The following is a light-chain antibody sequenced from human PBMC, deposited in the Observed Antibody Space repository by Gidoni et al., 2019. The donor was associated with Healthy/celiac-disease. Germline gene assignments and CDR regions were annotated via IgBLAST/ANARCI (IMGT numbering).Light chain of an antibody. Sequence: LHMTQSPSSLSASVGDRVTITCRASQSISSYLNWYQQKPGKAHKLLIYAASSLQSGVPSRFSGSGSGKDCTITISRLQPEDVATYYCQQSYSTHLTFGGGTKVEIK. CDR3: QQSYSTHLT. CDR2: AAS. CDR1: QSISSY. V-gene: IGKV1-39*01. J-gene: IGKJ4*01.